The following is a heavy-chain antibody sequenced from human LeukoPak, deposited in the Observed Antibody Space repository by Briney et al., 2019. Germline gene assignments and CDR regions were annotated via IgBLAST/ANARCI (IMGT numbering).Heavy chain of an antibody. CDR1: GFTFSSYT. V-gene: IGHV3-21*01. CDR3: ARTANFAAGYYIDY. CDR2: ISGSSTHK. J-gene: IGHJ4*02. D-gene: IGHD6-13*01. Sequence: GGYLRLSCAASGFTFSSYTMNWVRQAPGKGLECVSSISGSSTHKYYADSVKGRFTISRDNAKNSLYLRMNSLRAEDTAVYYCARTANFAAGYYIDYWGQGTLVTVSS.